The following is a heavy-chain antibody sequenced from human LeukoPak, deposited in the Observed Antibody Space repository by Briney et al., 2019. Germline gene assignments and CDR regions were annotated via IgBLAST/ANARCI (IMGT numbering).Heavy chain of an antibody. CDR3: AKDSRQWLVRGFDY. J-gene: IGHJ4*02. V-gene: IGHV3-30*18. D-gene: IGHD6-19*01. Sequence: GGSLRLSCAASGFTFSSYGMHWVRQAPSKGLEWVALISYDGSDKYYADSVKGRFTISRDNSKNTLYLQMNSLRAEDTAVYYCAKDSRQWLVRGFDYWGQGTLVTVSS. CDR1: GFTFSSYG. CDR2: ISYDGSDK.